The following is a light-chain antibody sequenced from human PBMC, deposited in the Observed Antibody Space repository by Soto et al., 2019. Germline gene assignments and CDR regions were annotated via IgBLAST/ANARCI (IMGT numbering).Light chain of an antibody. CDR1: QSVSSY. V-gene: IGKV3-11*01. J-gene: IGKJ4*01. CDR2: DAS. CDR3: QQRGNWPLT. Sequence: EIVLTQSPGTLSLSPGERATLSCRASQSVSSYLAWYQQKTGQAPRLLIYDASTRATGIPARFSGSGSGTDFTLTISRLEPEDFAVYYCQQRGNWPLTFGGGTKVEIK.